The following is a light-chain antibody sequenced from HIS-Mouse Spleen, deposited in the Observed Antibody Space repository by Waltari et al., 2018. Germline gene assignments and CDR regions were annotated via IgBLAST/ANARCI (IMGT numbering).Light chain of an antibody. CDR1: QSVSSN. J-gene: IGKJ4*01. V-gene: IGKV3-15*01. CDR2: GAS. CDR3: QQYNNWPRALT. Sequence: EIVMTQSPATLSVSPGERATLSCRASQSVSSNLAWYQQKPGQAPRLLIYGASTRATGIPARFSCSGSGTEFTLTISSLQSEDFAVYYCQQYNNWPRALTFGGGTKVEIK.